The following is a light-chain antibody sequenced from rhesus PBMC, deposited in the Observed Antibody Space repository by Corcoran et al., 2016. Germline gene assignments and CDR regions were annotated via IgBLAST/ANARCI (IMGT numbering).Light chain of an antibody. CDR2: KAS. CDR3: QHNYGTPYS. V-gene: IGKV1-74*01. Sequence: DIQMTQSPSSLSASVGDRVTITCRASENVNNYLNWYQQKPGKAPKLLIYKASPLKSGVPSRFGGSGYGTGYTFTISSLQSEDVATYYCQHNYGTPYSFGQGTKVEIK. CDR1: ENVNNY. J-gene: IGKJ2*01.